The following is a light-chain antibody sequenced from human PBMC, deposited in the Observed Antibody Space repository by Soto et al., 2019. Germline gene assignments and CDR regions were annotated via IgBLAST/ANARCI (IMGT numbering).Light chain of an antibody. V-gene: IGLV2-14*03. Sequence: QSALTQPASVCGSPGQSITISCTGTSSDVGDYNYVSWYQQHPGKAPKLMIYDVSNRPSGVSNRFSGSKSGNTASLTISGLQAEDEADYYCGSYTSSNTYVFGTGTKLTVL. CDR3: GSYTSSNTYV. J-gene: IGLJ1*01. CDR1: SSDVGDYNY. CDR2: DVS.